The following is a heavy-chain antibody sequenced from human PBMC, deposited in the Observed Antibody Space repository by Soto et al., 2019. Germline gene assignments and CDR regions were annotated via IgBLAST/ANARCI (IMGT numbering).Heavy chain of an antibody. J-gene: IGHJ4*02. D-gene: IGHD5-12*01. CDR1: DYTFISYT. CDR3: ARGSSAYAVDY. CDR2: ISTYKGNT. Sequence: ASVKVSCKASDYTFISYTLNWVLTAPGQGLEWMAGISTYKGNTNYTQKFQGKFTMTTDTSTSTAYMELTSLRSDDTAIYNCARGSSAYAVDYWRVGTLVTV. V-gene: IGHV1-18*01.